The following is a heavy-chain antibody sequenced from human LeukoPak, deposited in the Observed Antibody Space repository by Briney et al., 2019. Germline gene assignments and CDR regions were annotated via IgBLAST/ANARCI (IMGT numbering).Heavy chain of an antibody. D-gene: IGHD1-1*01. Sequence: QSGGSLRLSCVTSGFTFSAYGISWVRQAPGKGLEWVSGISGSGAKTYYADSVEGRFTISRDSSRNTLYLQVNSLRADDTAVYFCAKRTQDNAGPFHNWGQGTLVTVSS. CDR2: ISGSGAKT. J-gene: IGHJ4*02. CDR1: GFTFSAYG. CDR3: AKRTQDNAGPFHN. V-gene: IGHV3-23*01.